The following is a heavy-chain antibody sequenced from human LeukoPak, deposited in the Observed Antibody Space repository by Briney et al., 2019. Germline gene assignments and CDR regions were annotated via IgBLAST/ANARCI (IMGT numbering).Heavy chain of an antibody. CDR2: ITGSADST. J-gene: IGHJ3*02. Sequence: GGSLRLSCAASGFTFSSYAMSWVRQAPGKGLEWVSGITGSADSTYYADSVKGRFTISRDNSKNTLYLQMNSLRAEDTAVYYCAKVSSGSDAFDIWGQGTMVTVSS. V-gene: IGHV3-23*01. CDR3: AKVSSGSDAFDI. CDR1: GFTFSSYA. D-gene: IGHD6-19*01.